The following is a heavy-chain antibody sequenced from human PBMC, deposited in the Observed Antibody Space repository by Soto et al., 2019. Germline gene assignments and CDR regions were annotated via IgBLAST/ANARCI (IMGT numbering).Heavy chain of an antibody. V-gene: IGHV3-23*01. D-gene: IGHD6-13*01. CDR1: GFTFSSYA. CDR3: ASGSSWYFSSFDL. CDR2: ISGSGGST. J-gene: IGHJ5*02. Sequence: GGSLRLSCAASGFTFSSYAMSWVRQAPGKGLEWVSAISGSGGSTYYADSVKGRFTISRDNSKNTLYLQMNSLRAEDTAVYYCASGSSWYFSSFDLWGPGTLVTVSS.